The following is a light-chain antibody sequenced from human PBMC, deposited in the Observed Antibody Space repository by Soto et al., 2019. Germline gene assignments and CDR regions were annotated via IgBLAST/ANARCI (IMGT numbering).Light chain of an antibody. CDR2: GAS. V-gene: IGKV3-20*01. CDR3: QQYDSSPYT. J-gene: IGKJ2*01. CDR1: QSVSSSY. Sequence: EIVLTQSPGTLSLSPGERATLSCRASQSVSSSYLAWYQQKPGQAPRFLIYGASIRAPGIPDRFSGSESGTDFTLTISRLEPEDFAVYYCQQYDSSPYTFGHGTKLEIK.